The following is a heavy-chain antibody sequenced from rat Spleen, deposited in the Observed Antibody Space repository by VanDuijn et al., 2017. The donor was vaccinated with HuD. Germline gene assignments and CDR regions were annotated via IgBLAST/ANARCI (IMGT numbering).Heavy chain of an antibody. D-gene: IGHD1-1*01. CDR1: GFNFSNYG. CDR2: ISYDGSST. V-gene: IGHV5-29*01. J-gene: IGHJ3*01. CDR3: ARHPPTGAY. Sequence: EVKLVESGGGLVQPGRSLKLSCAASGFNFSNYGMHWIRQAPTKGLEWIATISYDGSSTYYRDSMKGRFTISRDNAESTLYLQMNSLRSEDTATYYCARHPPTGAYWGQGTLVTVSS.